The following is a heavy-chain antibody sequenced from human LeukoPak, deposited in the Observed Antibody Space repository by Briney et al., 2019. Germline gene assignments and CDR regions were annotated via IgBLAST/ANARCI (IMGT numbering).Heavy chain of an antibody. CDR1: GFTFSSYN. Sequence: GGSLRLSCAASGFTFSSYNMNWVRQAPGKGLEWVSSISSNGYIYYADSLKGRFTISRDNAKNSLFLQMNSLRAEDTAVYYCARVTVATILLDFWGQGTLVTVSS. J-gene: IGHJ4*02. CDR3: ARVTVATILLDF. D-gene: IGHD5-12*01. V-gene: IGHV3-21*01. CDR2: ISSNGYI.